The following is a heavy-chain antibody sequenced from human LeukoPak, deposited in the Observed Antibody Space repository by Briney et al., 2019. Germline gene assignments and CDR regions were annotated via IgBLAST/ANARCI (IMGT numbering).Heavy chain of an antibody. J-gene: IGHJ6*02. CDR3: AGYNPIQRAGYYYYYGMDV. D-gene: IGHD1-14*01. V-gene: IGHV1-24*01. CDR2: FDPEDGET. Sequence: ASVKVSCKVSGYTLTELSMHWVRQAPGKGLEWMGGFDPEDGETIYAQKFQGRVTMTEDTSTDTAYMELSSLRSEDTAVYYCAGYNPIQRAGYYYYYGMDVWGQGTTVTASS. CDR1: GYTLTELS.